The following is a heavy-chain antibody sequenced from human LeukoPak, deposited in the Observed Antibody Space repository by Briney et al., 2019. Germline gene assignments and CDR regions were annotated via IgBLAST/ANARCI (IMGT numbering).Heavy chain of an antibody. J-gene: IGHJ4*02. V-gene: IGHV3-74*01. Sequence: QPGGSLRLSCTASGSTFTSYWMHWVRQAPGKGLVWVSHINMVGSHTTYADSVKGRFTISRDNAKSTLYLQLNSLRAEDTAVYYCATDDYRGLGYWGQGTLVTVSS. CDR1: GSTFTSYW. D-gene: IGHD4-11*01. CDR2: INMVGSHT. CDR3: ATDDYRGLGY.